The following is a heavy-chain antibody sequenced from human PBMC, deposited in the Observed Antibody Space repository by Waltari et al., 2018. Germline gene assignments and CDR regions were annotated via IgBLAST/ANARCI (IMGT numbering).Heavy chain of an antibody. D-gene: IGHD5-18*01. J-gene: IGHJ4*02. CDR1: GFTFSSYS. V-gene: IGHV3-48*04. Sequence: EVQLVESGGGLVQPGGSLRLSCAASGFTFSSYSMNWVRQAPGKGLEWVSYISSSSSTIYYADSVKGRFTISRDNAKNSLYLQMNNLRAEDTAVYYCARDLGYSYADLAYWGQGTLVTVSS. CDR3: ARDLGYSYADLAY. CDR2: ISSSSSTI.